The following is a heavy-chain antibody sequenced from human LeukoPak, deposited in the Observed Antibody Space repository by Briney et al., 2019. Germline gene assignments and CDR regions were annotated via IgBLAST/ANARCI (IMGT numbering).Heavy chain of an antibody. D-gene: IGHD5-18*01. J-gene: IGHJ6*02. CDR2: IIPLLGIA. CDR3: TRPDTLDDYYGMDV. Sequence: ASVKVSCKASGGTFSTYAISWVRQAPGQGLEWMGRIIPLLGIANYAQKFQGRVTIIADKSTSTAYMELSSLTFEDTAVYWCTRPDTLDDYYGMDVWGQGTTVTVSS. CDR1: GGTFSTYA. V-gene: IGHV1-69*04.